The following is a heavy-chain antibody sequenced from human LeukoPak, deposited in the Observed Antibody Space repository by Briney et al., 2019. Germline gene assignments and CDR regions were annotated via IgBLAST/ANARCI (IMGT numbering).Heavy chain of an antibody. V-gene: IGHV3-53*01. CDR2: IYSGGST. J-gene: IGHJ4*02. CDR3: ARDRYYYDSSGYWSFADY. Sequence: AGGSLRLSCAASGFTVSSNYMSWVRQAPGKGLEWVSVIYSGGSTYYADSVKGRFTISRDNSKNTLYLQMNSLRAEDTAVYYCARDRYYYDSSGYWSFADYWGQGTLVTVSS. D-gene: IGHD3-22*01. CDR1: GFTVSSNY.